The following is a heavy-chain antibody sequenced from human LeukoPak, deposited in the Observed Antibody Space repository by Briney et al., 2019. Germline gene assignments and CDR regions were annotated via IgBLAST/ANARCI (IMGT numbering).Heavy chain of an antibody. CDR2: ISSSGSTI. CDR3: ARESVAVAGSQHGSYDY. J-gene: IGHJ4*02. Sequence: GGSLRLSCAASGFTFSDYYMSWIRQAPGKGLEWVSYISSSGSTIYYADSVKGRFTISRDNAKNSLYLQMNSPRAEDTAVYYCARESVAVAGSQHGSYDYWGQGTLVTVSS. D-gene: IGHD6-19*01. CDR1: GFTFSDYY. V-gene: IGHV3-11*04.